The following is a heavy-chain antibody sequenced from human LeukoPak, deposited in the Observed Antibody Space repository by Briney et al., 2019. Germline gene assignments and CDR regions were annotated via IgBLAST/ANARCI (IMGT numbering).Heavy chain of an antibody. CDR2: IKRDGSEK. CDR1: GFTFSSYW. D-gene: IGHD3-16*01. J-gene: IGHJ3*02. Sequence: GGSLRLSCAASGFTFSSYWMSWVRQAPGKGLEWVANIKRDGSEKYYVDSVKGRFTISRDNAKNSLYLQMDSLRAEDTAVYYCARDRSWTIDYGSGVDIWGQGTMVTVSS. CDR3: ARDRSWTIDYGSGVDI. V-gene: IGHV3-7*01.